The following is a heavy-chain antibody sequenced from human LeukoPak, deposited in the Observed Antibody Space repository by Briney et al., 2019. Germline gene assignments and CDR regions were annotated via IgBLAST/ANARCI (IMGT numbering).Heavy chain of an antibody. J-gene: IGHJ4*02. V-gene: IGHV3-30*02. CDR3: AKGSGSTYNDFWSGVLNY. CDR1: GFTFSSFG. D-gene: IGHD3-3*01. CDR2: IRFDGSKK. Sequence: GGSLRLSCAASGFTFSSFGMHWVRQAPGKGLEWVAFIRFDGSKKYYVDSVKGRFTISRDNSKNTLYLQMNSLRPEDTAVYYCAKGSGSTYNDFWSGVLNYWGQGTLVTVSS.